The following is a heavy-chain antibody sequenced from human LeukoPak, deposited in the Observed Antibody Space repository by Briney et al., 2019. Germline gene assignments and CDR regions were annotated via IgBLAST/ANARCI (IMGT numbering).Heavy chain of an antibody. J-gene: IGHJ2*01. CDR3: ARSGDRFHWYLDL. V-gene: IGHV3-53*01. CDR2: LYSGSDT. D-gene: IGHD1-14*01. Sequence: PGGSLTLSCAESGFSLSVNKMYWGCQAPGKGLEWVSILYSGSDTYYADSVKGRYAISRDYYKNMLLLHKNSLRDEDTAVSHCARSGDRFHWYLDLWGRGTLVTVSS. CDR1: GFSLSVNK.